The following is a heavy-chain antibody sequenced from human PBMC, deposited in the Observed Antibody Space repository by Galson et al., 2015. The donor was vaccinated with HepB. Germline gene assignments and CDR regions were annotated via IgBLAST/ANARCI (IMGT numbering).Heavy chain of an antibody. V-gene: IGHV1-24*01. J-gene: IGHJ4*02. Sequence: SVKVSCKVSGYTLTELSIHWVRQAPGKGLEWMGGFDPEDGETIYAQKFQGRVTMTEDTSTDTAYMELSSLRSEDTAVYYCATAPVYCGGDCYFDYWGQGTLVTVSS. CDR3: ATAPVYCGGDCYFDY. CDR1: GYTLTELS. D-gene: IGHD2-21*01. CDR2: FDPEDGET.